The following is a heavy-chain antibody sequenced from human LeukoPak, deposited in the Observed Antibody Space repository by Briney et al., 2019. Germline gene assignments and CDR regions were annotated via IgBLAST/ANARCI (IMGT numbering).Heavy chain of an antibody. CDR3: ARGRYCSGGSCRERNYFDY. Sequence: GGSLRLSCAASGFTFSSYAMSWVRQAPGKGLEWVSAISGSGGSTYYADSVKGRFTISRDNSKNSLYLQMNSLRAEDTAVYYCARGRYCSGGSCRERNYFDYWGQGTLVTVSS. J-gene: IGHJ4*02. CDR2: ISGSGGST. CDR1: GFTFSSYA. D-gene: IGHD2-15*01. V-gene: IGHV3-23*01.